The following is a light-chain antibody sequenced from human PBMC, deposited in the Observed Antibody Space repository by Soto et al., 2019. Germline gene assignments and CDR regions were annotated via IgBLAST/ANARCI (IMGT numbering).Light chain of an antibody. Sequence: DIQMTQSPSSVSASVGDRVTITCRASQDISNYLAWYQQKPGKVPKLLIYAASTLQSGVPSRFSGSGSGTDFTLTISSLQPEDVATYYCQKYNSAPRTFGQGTKVDIK. J-gene: IGKJ1*01. V-gene: IGKV1-27*01. CDR2: AAS. CDR1: QDISNY. CDR3: QKYNSAPRT.